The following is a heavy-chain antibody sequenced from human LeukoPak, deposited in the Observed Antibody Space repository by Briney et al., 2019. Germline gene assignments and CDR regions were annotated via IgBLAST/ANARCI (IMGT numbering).Heavy chain of an antibody. J-gene: IGHJ4*02. D-gene: IGHD5-24*01. Sequence: TSETLSLTCTVSGGSISSYYWSWIRQPPGKGLERIGYIYYSGSTNYNPSLKSRVTISVDTSKNQFSLKLSSVTAADTAVYYCARTSWLQSSYYFDYWGQGTLVTVSS. V-gene: IGHV4-59*08. CDR3: ARTSWLQSSYYFDY. CDR1: GGSISSYY. CDR2: IYYSGST.